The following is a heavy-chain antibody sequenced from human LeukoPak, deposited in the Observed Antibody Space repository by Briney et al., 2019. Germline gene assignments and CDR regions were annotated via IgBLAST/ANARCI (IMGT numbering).Heavy chain of an antibody. Sequence: SETLSLTCTVSGGSISSYYWSWIRQPPGKGLEWIGYIHYSGSTHYNPSLKCRVTISVDTSKNQVSLKLRSVTAADTAVYYCARTTEGYAGGPGYSYYYYMDVWGKGTTVTISS. CDR2: IHYSGST. V-gene: IGHV4-59*01. CDR3: ARTTEGYAGGPGYSYYYYMDV. J-gene: IGHJ6*03. D-gene: IGHD5-12*01. CDR1: GGSISSYY.